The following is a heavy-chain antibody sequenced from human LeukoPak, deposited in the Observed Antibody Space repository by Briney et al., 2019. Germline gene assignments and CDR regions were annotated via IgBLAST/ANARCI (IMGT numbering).Heavy chain of an antibody. V-gene: IGHV3-7*01. J-gene: IGHJ4*02. Sequence: GGSLRLSCADSGFTFSSYWMSLVGPAPGPGLAWVANIKQDGSEKYYVDSVKGRYTISRDNAKKSLYLQMSSLRAEDTGVYYCARVGGGGGWYWDYWGQGTLVTVSS. CDR1: GFTFSSYW. CDR2: IKQDGSEK. D-gene: IGHD6-19*01. CDR3: ARVGGGGGWYWDY.